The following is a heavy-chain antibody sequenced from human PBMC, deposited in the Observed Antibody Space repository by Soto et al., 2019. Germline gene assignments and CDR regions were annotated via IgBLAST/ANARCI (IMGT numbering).Heavy chain of an antibody. CDR1: GYSFTVYY. CDR2: INPSSGVT. D-gene: IGHD1-7*01. J-gene: IGHJ5*01. Sequence: QVQLVQSGAEEKRPGASVKVSCKSSGYSFTVYYMHWVRQAPGQGLEWMAWINPSSGVTNYAQKFQERVTVTRDTSITTTYMELSRLTPDDTAVYYCVRENWYYDSCGQGTLVTVSS. V-gene: IGHV1-2*02. CDR3: VRENWYYDS.